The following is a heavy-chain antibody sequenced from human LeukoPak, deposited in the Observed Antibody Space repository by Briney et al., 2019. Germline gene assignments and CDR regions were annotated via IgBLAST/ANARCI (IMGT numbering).Heavy chain of an antibody. J-gene: IGHJ4*02. CDR1: GYTFTGYH. CDR2: INSNTGGT. Sequence: ASVKVSCKASGYTFTGYHMHWVRQAPGQGLEWMGCINSNTGGTQYAQNFQGRVTMSRDTSVGTVYMELSRLRSDDTAVYYCARDDSGSDLNSFDYWGQGTLVTVSS. CDR3: ARDDSGSDLNSFDY. D-gene: IGHD1-26*01. V-gene: IGHV1-2*02.